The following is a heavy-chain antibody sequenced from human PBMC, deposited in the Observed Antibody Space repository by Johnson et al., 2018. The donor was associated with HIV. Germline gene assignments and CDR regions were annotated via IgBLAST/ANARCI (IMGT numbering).Heavy chain of an antibody. CDR3: AKEDEWLRLGSAFAI. CDR2: LSGNGGTT. D-gene: IGHD5-12*01. J-gene: IGHJ3*02. Sequence: VQLVESGGGLVQPGGSLRLSCAASGFTFSSYAMSWVRQAPGKGLEWVSVLSGNGGTTYSADSVKGRFTISSDNSKNTLYLQMNSLRAEDTAVYYCAKEDEWLRLGSAFAIWGHGTMVTVSS. V-gene: IGHV3-23*04. CDR1: GFTFSSYA.